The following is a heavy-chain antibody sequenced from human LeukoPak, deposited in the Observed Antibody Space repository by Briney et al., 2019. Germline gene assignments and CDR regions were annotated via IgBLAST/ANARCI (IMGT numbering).Heavy chain of an antibody. J-gene: IGHJ4*02. Sequence: SETLSLTCTVSGYSISSGYYWGWIRQPPGKGLEWIGSIYHSGSTHYNPSLKSRVTISVDTSKNQFSLKLSSVTAADTAVYYCARGGWYFDYWGQGTLVTVSS. CDR1: GYSISSGYY. D-gene: IGHD6-19*01. V-gene: IGHV4-38-2*02. CDR3: ARGGWYFDY. CDR2: IYHSGST.